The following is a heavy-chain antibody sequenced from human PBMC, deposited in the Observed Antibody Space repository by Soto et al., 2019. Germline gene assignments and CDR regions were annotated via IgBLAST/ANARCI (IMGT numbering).Heavy chain of an antibody. CDR3: ARGVREECSNGVCYRTRNFYLDS. V-gene: IGHV4-59*01. Sequence: PSETLSLTCTVSDGSISNYYWNWIRQPPGRGLEWIGSISYSGDTNYNPSLKSRVTISVDTSKNRFSLRLSSVIAADTAMYFCARGVREECSNGVCYRTRNFYLDSWGQGTLVTAPQ. J-gene: IGHJ4*02. CDR1: DGSISNYY. CDR2: ISYSGDT. D-gene: IGHD2-8*01.